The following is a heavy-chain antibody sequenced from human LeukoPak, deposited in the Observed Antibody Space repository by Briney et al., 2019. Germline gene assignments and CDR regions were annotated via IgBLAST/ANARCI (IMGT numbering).Heavy chain of an antibody. D-gene: IGHD6-13*01. CDR3: ARGFGSTWLEY. J-gene: IGHJ1*01. Sequence: GESLKISCEGSGYSFTSYWIGWVRQMPGKGLEWMGIIYPGDSDTRYSPSFQGQVTTSADKSLTTAYLQWSSLKASDTAMYYCARGFGSTWLEYWGQGTLVTVSS. V-gene: IGHV5-51*01. CDR2: IYPGDSDT. CDR1: GYSFTSYW.